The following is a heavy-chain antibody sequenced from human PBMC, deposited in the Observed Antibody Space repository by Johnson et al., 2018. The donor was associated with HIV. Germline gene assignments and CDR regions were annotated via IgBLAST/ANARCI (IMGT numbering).Heavy chain of an antibody. V-gene: IGHV3-30*07. CDR3: AKEGITMEVDI. Sequence: QVQLVESGGGVVQPGRSLRISCAASGFTFRSYAMHWVRQAPGKGLEWVAFTAHDESITHYADSVKGRFTMSRDNSKNTLYLQMNSLRAEDTAVYYCAKEGITMEVDIWGQGTMVTVSS. CDR2: TAHDESIT. D-gene: IGHD3-10*01. CDR1: GFTFRSYA. J-gene: IGHJ3*02.